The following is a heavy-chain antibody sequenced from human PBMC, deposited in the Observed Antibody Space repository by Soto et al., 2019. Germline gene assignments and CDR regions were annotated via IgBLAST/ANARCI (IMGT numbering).Heavy chain of an antibody. J-gene: IGHJ4*02. CDR1: GGSIRSYD. V-gene: IGHV4-59*01. CDR2: IYISWST. Sequence: SETLSLTCTVSGGSIRSYDWSWIRQPPGKGLEWVGYIYISWSTNYNPSLRNRVTISVDTSKNQFSMKRRSVTAADTAVYYCARGLDDSSGYLYFDYWGQGTRVTVSP. CDR3: ARGLDDSSGYLYFDY. D-gene: IGHD3-22*01.